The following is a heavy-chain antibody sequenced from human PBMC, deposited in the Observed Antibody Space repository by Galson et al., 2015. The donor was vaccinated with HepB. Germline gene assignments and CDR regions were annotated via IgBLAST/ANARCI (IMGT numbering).Heavy chain of an antibody. J-gene: IGHJ4*02. V-gene: IGHV3-48*01. CDR1: GFTFSSYS. CDR3: AKDKSREGDYVGSGLDY. Sequence: SLRLSCAASGFTFSSYSMNWVRQAPGKGLEWVSYISSSSSTIYYADSVKGRFTISRDNAKNSLYLQMNSLRAEDTAVYYCAKDKSREGDYVGSGLDYWGQGTLVTVSS. D-gene: IGHD4-23*01. CDR2: ISSSSSTI.